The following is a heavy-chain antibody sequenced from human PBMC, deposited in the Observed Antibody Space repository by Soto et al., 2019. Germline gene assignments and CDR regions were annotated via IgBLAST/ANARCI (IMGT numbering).Heavy chain of an antibody. V-gene: IGHV4-34*01. CDR2: INHSGST. J-gene: IGHJ4*02. Sequence: QVQLQQWGAGLLKPSETLSLTCAVYGGSLSGYYWSWIRQPPGKGLEWIGEINHSGSTNYNPSLKSRFTISVDTSKNQFSLKLGSVTAADTAVYYCARAIAAAGTFCSGGSCYFDYWGQGTLVTVSS. D-gene: IGHD2-15*01. CDR1: GGSLSGYY. CDR3: ARAIAAAGTFCSGGSCYFDY.